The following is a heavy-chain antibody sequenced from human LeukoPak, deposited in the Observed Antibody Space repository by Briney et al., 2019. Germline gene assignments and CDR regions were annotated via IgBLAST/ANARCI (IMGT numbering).Heavy chain of an antibody. Sequence: ASVKVSCKASGYTFTSYDINWVRQATGQGLEWMGWMNPNSGNTGYAQKFQGRVTMTRNTSISTAYMELSSLRSEDTAAYYCARVVGATFYYYYYGMDVWGQGTTVTVSS. CDR2: MNPNSGNT. CDR1: GYTFTSYD. CDR3: ARVVGATFYYYYYGMDV. D-gene: IGHD1-26*01. V-gene: IGHV1-8*01. J-gene: IGHJ6*02.